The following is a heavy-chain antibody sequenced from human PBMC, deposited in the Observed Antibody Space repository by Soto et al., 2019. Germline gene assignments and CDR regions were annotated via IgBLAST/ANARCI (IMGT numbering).Heavy chain of an antibody. V-gene: IGHV4-59*08. D-gene: IGHD1-7*01. CDR2: ISYRGST. Sequence: QVQLQGSGPGLVKPSETLSLTCADSGGAIGTFFWTWIRQPPGKGLEWVGYISYRGSTTYNPSLKSRVTMSVDTSNNQFSLKLKSVTAADPAVYDCGRHNPTDYWNYAYWGQGILVTVSS. J-gene: IGHJ4*02. CDR3: GRHNPTDYWNYAY. CDR1: GGAIGTFF.